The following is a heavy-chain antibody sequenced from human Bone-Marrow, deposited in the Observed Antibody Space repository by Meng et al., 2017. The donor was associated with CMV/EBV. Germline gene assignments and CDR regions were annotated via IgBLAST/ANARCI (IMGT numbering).Heavy chain of an antibody. J-gene: IGHJ4*02. CDR1: GFTFSSYA. CDR3: ARAMMAAAPPSGY. D-gene: IGHD6-13*01. CDR2: ISYDGSNK. V-gene: IGHV3-30*04. Sequence: GESLKISCAASGFTFSSYAMHWVRQAPGKGLEWVAVISYDGSNKYYADSVKGRFTISRDKSKNTLYLQMNSLRAENTAVYYCARAMMAAAPPSGYWGQGTLVTVSS.